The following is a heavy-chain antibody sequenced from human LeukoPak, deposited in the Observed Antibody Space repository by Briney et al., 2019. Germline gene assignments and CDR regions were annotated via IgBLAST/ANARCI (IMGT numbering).Heavy chain of an antibody. D-gene: IGHD1-14*01. Sequence: PSETLSLPCAVYGVSFSGYYWSWLRQPPGKGLEWIGSIYYSGSTYYNPSLKSRVTISVDTSKNQFSLKLSSVTAADTAVYYCAREEPEKTFDYWGQGTLVTVSS. J-gene: IGHJ4*02. CDR2: IYYSGST. CDR3: AREEPEKTFDY. CDR1: GVSFSGYY. V-gene: IGHV4-34*01.